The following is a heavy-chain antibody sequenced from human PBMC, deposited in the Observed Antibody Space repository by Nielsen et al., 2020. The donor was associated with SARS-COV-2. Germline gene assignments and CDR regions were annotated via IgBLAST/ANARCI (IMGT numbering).Heavy chain of an antibody. D-gene: IGHD6-13*01. CDR2: ISAYNGNT. CDR1: GYTFTSYG. J-gene: IGHJ4*02. Sequence: ASVNVSCKASGYTFTSYGISWVRQAPGQGLGWMGWISAYNGNTNYAQKLQGRVTMTTDTSTSTAYMELRSLRSDDTAVYYCARGEAGSSWHHNFDYWGQGTLVTVSS. CDR3: ARGEAGSSWHHNFDY. V-gene: IGHV1-18*01.